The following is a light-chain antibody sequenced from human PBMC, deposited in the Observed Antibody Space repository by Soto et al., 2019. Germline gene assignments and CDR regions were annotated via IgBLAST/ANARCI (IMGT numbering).Light chain of an antibody. CDR1: QTVTTD. CDR2: GAS. V-gene: IGKV3-15*01. CDR3: HQYYTWTRT. Sequence: EIVMTQSPVTLSVSPGERATLSCRASQTVTTDLAWYQQKPGQAPRLLIHGASTRATDFPARFSGSGSGTEFTLTIRRLQSEDIAVYYRHQYYTWTRTFGQGTKVQIK. J-gene: IGKJ1*01.